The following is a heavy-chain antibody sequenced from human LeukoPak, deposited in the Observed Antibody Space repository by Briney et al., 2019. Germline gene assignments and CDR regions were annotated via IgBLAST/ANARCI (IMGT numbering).Heavy chain of an antibody. J-gene: IGHJ4*02. CDR3: AKIQDWGRPSYFDY. CDR1: GFTFSSYG. CDR2: ISYDGSNK. V-gene: IGHV3-30*18. D-gene: IGHD3-16*01. Sequence: GGSLRLSCAASGFTFSSYGMHWVRQAPGKGLEWVAVISYDGSNKYYADSVKGRFTISRDNSQNTLYLQMSSLRAEDTAGYYCAKIQDWGRPSYFDYWGQGALVTVSS.